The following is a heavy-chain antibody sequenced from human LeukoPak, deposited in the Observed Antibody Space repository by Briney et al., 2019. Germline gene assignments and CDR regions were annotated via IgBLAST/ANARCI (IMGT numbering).Heavy chain of an antibody. Sequence: GGSLRLSCAASGFTFTTYTMNWVRQAPGKGLEWVSSISSRSGYIYYADSVKGRFAISRDNAKNSLSLQMNSLRAEDTAVYYCARDYGTYGGNSLGYFDFWGQGTLVTVSA. D-gene: IGHD4-23*01. CDR1: GFTFTTYT. V-gene: IGHV3-21*04. CDR2: ISSRSGYI. J-gene: IGHJ4*02. CDR3: ARDYGTYGGNSLGYFDF.